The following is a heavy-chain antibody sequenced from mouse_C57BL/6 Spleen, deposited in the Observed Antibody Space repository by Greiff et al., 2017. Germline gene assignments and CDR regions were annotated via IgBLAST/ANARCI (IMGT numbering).Heavy chain of an antibody. CDR1: GYTFTSYW. V-gene: IGHV1-64*01. J-gene: IGHJ2*01. CDR2: IHPNSGST. D-gene: IGHD1-1*01. Sequence: VQLQQPGAELVKPGASVKLSCKASGYTFTSYWMHWVKQRPGQGLEWIGMIHPNSGSTNYNEKVKSKATLTVDKSSSTAYMQLSSLTSEDAAVYSYARSGDYSASSYVDYWGQGTPLTVSS. CDR3: ARSGDYSASSYVDY.